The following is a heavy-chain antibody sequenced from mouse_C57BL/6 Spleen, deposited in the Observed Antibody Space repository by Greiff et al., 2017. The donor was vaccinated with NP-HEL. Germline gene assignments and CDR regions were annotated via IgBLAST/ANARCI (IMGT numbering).Heavy chain of an antibody. CDR1: GFTFSSYA. CDR2: ISSGGDYI. V-gene: IGHV5-9-1*02. CDR3: TTVVARYAMDY. D-gene: IGHD1-1*01. J-gene: IGHJ4*01. Sequence: DVHLVESGEGLVKPGGSLKLSCAASGFTFSSYAMSWVRQTPEKRLEWVAYISSGGDYIYYADTVKGRFTISRDNARNTLYLQMSSLKSEDTAMYYCTTVVARYAMDYWGQGTSVTVSS.